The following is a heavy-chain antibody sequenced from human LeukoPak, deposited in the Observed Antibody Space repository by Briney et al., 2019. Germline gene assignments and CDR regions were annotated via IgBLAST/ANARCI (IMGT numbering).Heavy chain of an antibody. V-gene: IGHV3-23*01. J-gene: IGHJ4*02. CDR1: GFTFSSYG. CDR3: SRVNPEAEGFDY. CDR2: ISGSGGST. D-gene: IGHD6-13*01. Sequence: GGSLRLSCAASGFTFSSYGMSWVRQAPGKGLEWVSAISGSGGSTYYADSVKGRFTISRENAKNSLHLQMNSLRAGDTAVYYCSRVNPEAEGFDYWGQGTLVTVSS.